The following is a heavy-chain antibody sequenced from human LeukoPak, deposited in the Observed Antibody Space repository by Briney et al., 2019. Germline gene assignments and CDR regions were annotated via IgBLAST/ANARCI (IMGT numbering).Heavy chain of an antibody. CDR2: ISYDGSNK. V-gene: IGHV3-30*18. CDR1: GFTFSSYG. CDR3: AKENVPAAGEGFDY. J-gene: IGHJ4*02. D-gene: IGHD2-2*01. Sequence: PGRSLRLSCAASGFTFSSYGMHWVRQAPGKGLEWVAVISYDGSNKYYADSVKGRFTISRDNSKNTLYLQMNSLRAEDTAVYHCAKENVPAAGEGFDYWGQGTLVTVSS.